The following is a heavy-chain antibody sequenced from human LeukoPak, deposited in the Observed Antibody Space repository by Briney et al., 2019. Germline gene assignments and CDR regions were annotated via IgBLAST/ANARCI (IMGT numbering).Heavy chain of an antibody. Sequence: PSETLSLTCAVYGGSFSGYYWSWIRQPPGKGLEWIGEINHSGSTNYNPSLKSRVTISVDTSKNQFSLKLSSVTAADTAVYYCASAHYYYYYGMAVWGQGTTVPVSS. CDR1: GGSFSGYY. J-gene: IGHJ6*02. CDR3: ASAHYYYYYGMAV. V-gene: IGHV4-34*01. CDR2: INHSGST.